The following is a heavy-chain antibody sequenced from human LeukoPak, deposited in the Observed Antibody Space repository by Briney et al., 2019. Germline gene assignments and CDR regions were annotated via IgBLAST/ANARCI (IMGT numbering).Heavy chain of an antibody. V-gene: IGHV1-24*01. Sequence: GASVKVSCKVSGYTLTELSMHWVRQAPGKGLEWMGGFDPEDGETIYAQKFQGRVTMTEDTSTDTAYMELSSLRSEDTAVYYCATGGYSGSFNFDYWGQGTLATVSS. CDR2: FDPEDGET. CDR1: GYTLTELS. D-gene: IGHD1-26*01. J-gene: IGHJ4*02. CDR3: ATGGYSGSFNFDY.